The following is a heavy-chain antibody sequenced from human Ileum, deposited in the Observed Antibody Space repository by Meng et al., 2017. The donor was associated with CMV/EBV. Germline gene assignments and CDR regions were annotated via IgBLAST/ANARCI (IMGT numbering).Heavy chain of an antibody. CDR3: ARGGIKGLDY. CDR1: GFSLSSYG. V-gene: IGHV3-74*03. J-gene: IGHJ4*02. Sequence: GGSLRLSCTASGFSLSSYGMHWVRQAPGKGLVWVSHINSDGSFTTYTDSVKGRFTISRDIAKNTLYLQMNSLRAEDTAVYSCARGGIKGLDYWGQGTRVTVSS. CDR2: INSDGSFT. D-gene: IGHD1-26*01.